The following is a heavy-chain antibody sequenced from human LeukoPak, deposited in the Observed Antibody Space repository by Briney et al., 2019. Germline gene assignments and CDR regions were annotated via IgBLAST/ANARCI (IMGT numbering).Heavy chain of an antibody. CDR3: ARRDWYQPLQY. Sequence: SETLSLTCAVYVGSFSGYYWSWIRQPPGKGLEWIGEINHSGSTNYNPSLKSRVTISVDTSKNQFSLKLSSVTAADTAVYYCARRDWYQPLQYWGQGTLVTVSS. CDR1: VGSFSGYY. D-gene: IGHD2-2*01. V-gene: IGHV4-34*01. CDR2: INHSGST. J-gene: IGHJ4*02.